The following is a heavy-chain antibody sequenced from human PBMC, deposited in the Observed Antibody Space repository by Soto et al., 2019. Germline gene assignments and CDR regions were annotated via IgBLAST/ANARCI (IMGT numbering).Heavy chain of an antibody. CDR1: GFTFSSYG. D-gene: IGHD3-3*01. CDR2: ISYDGSNK. V-gene: IGHV3-30*18. CDR3: AKDSRYDFWSGHWVPYNWFDP. Sequence: GGSLRLSCAASGFTFSSYGMHWVRQAPGKGLEWVAVISYDGSNKYYADSVKGRFTISRDNSKNTLYLQMNSLRAEDTAVYYCAKDSRYDFWSGHWVPYNWFDPWGQGTLVTV. J-gene: IGHJ5*02.